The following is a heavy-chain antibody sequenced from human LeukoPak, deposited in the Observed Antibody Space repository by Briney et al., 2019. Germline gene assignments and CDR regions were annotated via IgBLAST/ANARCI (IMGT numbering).Heavy chain of an antibody. CDR2: LYHSGST. D-gene: IGHD3-10*01. CDR1: GGSVNSGRYY. V-gene: IGHV4-61*01. Sequence: PSETLSLTCTVSGGSVNSGRYYWSWIRRPPGKGLEWIGYLYHSGSTGYNPSLRSRVTMSVDTSNNQFSLKLSSVTAADTAVYYCARGDRVGSSGYYFDNWGQGTLVTVSS. CDR3: ARGDRVGSSGYYFDN. J-gene: IGHJ4*02.